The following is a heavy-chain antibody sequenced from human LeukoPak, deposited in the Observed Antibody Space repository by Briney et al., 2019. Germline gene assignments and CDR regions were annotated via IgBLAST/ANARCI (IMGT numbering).Heavy chain of an antibody. D-gene: IGHD3-22*01. CDR1: GGSISSSSYY. Sequence: SETLSLTCTVSGGSISSSSYYWGWIRQPPGKGLEWIGSIYYSGSTYYNPSLKSRVTISVDTSKNQFSLKLSSVTAADTAVYYCARIITDTYYYYYYMDVWGKGITVTVSS. V-gene: IGHV4-39*01. CDR3: ARIITDTYYYYYYMDV. CDR2: IYYSGST. J-gene: IGHJ6*03.